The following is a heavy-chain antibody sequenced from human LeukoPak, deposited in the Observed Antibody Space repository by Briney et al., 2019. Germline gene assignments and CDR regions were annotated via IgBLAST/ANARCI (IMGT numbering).Heavy chain of an antibody. J-gene: IGHJ5*02. CDR2: IHAGGST. D-gene: IGHD1-26*01. CDR3: AREFRKGWDWFDP. CDR1: GGSIRSGSYY. Sequence: SETLSLTCTVSGGSIRSGSYYWSWIRQPAGKGLEWIGRIHAGGSTNYNPSLKSRVTISADTSKNQFSLKLSSVTAADTAVYYCAREFRKGWDWFDPWGQGTLVTVAS. V-gene: IGHV4-61*02.